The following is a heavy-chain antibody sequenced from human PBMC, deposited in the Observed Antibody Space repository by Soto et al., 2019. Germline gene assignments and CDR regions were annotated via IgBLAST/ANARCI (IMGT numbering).Heavy chain of an antibody. CDR3: AKDKGVFNWATSYFDY. CDR1: GFTFSNYA. J-gene: IGHJ4*02. Sequence: GGSLRLSCAASGFTFSNYAMHWVRQAPGKGLEWVALTSYDGNNEYYTDSVKGRFTISRDNSKNTLFLQMNSPRPEDTAVYYCAKDKGVFNWATSYFDYWGQGALVTVST. D-gene: IGHD1-1*01. V-gene: IGHV3-30*18. CDR2: TSYDGNNE.